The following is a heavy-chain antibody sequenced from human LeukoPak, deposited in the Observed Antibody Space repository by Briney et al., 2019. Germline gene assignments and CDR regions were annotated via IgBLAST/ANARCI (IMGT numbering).Heavy chain of an antibody. CDR1: GFTFTTYN. V-gene: IGHV3-21*01. Sequence: RAGGSLRLSCAGSGFTFTTYNMNWVRQAPGKGLEWVSFISGSGSDIYYADSVKGQFIISRDNAKNSLFLQMNSLRAEDTAVYYCARGGLGTQIDYWGQGTLVTVSS. CDR3: ARGGLGTQIDY. CDR2: ISGSGSDI. J-gene: IGHJ4*02. D-gene: IGHD3/OR15-3a*01.